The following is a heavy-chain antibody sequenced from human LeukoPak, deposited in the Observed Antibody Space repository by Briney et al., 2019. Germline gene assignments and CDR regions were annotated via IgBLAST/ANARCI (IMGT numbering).Heavy chain of an antibody. J-gene: IGHJ6*02. D-gene: IGHD4-17*01. CDR3: AKNEPDYGDYGWDYYYYGMDV. Sequence: PGGSLRLSCAASGFTFSSYAMSWVRQAPGKGLEWVSAISGSGGSTYYADSVKGRFTISRDNSKNTLYLQMNSLRAEDTAVYYCAKNEPDYGDYGWDYYYYGMDVWGQGTTVTVSS. V-gene: IGHV3-23*01. CDR1: GFTFSSYA. CDR2: ISGSGGST.